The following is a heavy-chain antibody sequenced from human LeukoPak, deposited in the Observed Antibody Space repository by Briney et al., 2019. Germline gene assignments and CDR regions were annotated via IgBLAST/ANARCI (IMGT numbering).Heavy chain of an antibody. V-gene: IGHV4-30-2*01. D-gene: IGHD1-26*01. J-gene: IGHJ4*02. Sequence: SQTLSHTCTVSGGSISSGGYYWSWIRQPPGKGLEWIGYIYQSGSTYYNPSLKTRVTISVDRSKNQFSLKLSSVTAADTAVYDCARAGAGVIYYFDDWGEGTSVTVPS. CDR2: IYQSGST. CDR1: GGSISSGGYY. CDR3: ARAGAGVIYYFDD.